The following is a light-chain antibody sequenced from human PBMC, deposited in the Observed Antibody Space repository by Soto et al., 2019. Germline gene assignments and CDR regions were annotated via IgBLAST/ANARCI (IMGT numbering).Light chain of an antibody. Sequence: EIVLTQSPATLSLSPGERATLSCRASQSVSSYLAWYQQKPGQAPRLLIYDASNRATGIPARFSGSGSWTDFTLTISSLEPEDCAVYYCQQRSNWPPWTFGQGTKVEIK. CDR3: QQRSNWPPWT. CDR2: DAS. J-gene: IGKJ1*01. CDR1: QSVSSY. V-gene: IGKV3-11*01.